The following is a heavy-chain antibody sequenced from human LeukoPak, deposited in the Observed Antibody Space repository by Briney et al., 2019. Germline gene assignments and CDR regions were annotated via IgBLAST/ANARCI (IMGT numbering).Heavy chain of an antibody. V-gene: IGHV4-59*01. CDR3: ARDANVVVPAATRGYYYYYYMDV. Sequence: PSETLSLTCTVSGGSISSYYWSWIRQPPGKGLEWIGYIYYSGSTNYNPSLKSRVTISVDTSKNQFPLKLSSVTAADTAVYYCARDANVVVPAATRGYYYYYYMDVWGKGTTVTVSS. J-gene: IGHJ6*03. D-gene: IGHD2-2*01. CDR1: GGSISSYY. CDR2: IYYSGST.